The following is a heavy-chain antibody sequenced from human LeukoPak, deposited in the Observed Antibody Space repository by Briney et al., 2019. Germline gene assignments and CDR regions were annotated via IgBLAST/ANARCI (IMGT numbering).Heavy chain of an antibody. CDR2: IDPGDSDT. CDR1: GYSFSSYW. J-gene: IGHJ3*02. D-gene: IGHD1-26*01. Sequence: GESLKISCKGSGYSFSSYWIGWVRQMPGKGLEWMGIIDPGDSDTRYSPSFQGQVTISADKSISTAYLQWSSLKASDTAMYYCARRYSGSYSAFDIWGHGTMVTVSS. V-gene: IGHV5-51*01. CDR3: ARRYSGSYSAFDI.